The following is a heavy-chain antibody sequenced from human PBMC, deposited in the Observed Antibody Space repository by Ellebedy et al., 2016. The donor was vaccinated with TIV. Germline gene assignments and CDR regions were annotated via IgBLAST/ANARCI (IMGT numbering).Heavy chain of an antibody. J-gene: IGHJ4*02. V-gene: IGHV3-11*06. D-gene: IGHD3-10*01. Sequence: PGGSLRLSCAASGFIFSDYYMNWIRQAPGKGLEWVSYISSSSTYTNYADSVKGRFTISRDNAKNSLYLQMNSLIAEDTAVYYCARDYYGSGSYQDYWGQGTLVTVSS. CDR1: GFIFSDYY. CDR3: ARDYYGSGSYQDY. CDR2: ISSSSTYT.